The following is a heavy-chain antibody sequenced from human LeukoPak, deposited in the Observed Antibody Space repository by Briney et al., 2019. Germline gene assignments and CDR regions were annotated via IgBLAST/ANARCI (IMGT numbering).Heavy chain of an antibody. V-gene: IGHV1-69*01. D-gene: IGHD3-3*01. CDR1: GGTFSNYA. J-gene: IGHJ6*03. Sequence: VASVKVSCXASGGTFSNYAISWVRQAPGQGLEWMGGIIPIFGTANYAQKFQGRVTITADESTSTAYMELSSLRSEDTAVYYCARDRNLDFWSGYWTDYYYYMDVWGKGTTVTVSS. CDR2: IIPIFGTA. CDR3: ARDRNLDFWSGYWTDYYYYMDV.